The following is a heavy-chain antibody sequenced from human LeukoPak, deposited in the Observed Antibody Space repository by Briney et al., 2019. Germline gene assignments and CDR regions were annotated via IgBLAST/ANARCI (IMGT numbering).Heavy chain of an antibody. J-gene: IGHJ6*03. V-gene: IGHV4-39*07. Sequence: PSETLSLTCTVSGGSISSSSYYWGWIRQPPGTGLEWIGSIYYSGSTYYNPSLKSRVTMSVDTFKNQFSLKLSSVTAADTAVYYCAGGWLQYYYYYMDVWGKGTTVTISS. CDR2: IYYSGST. D-gene: IGHD5-24*01. CDR1: GGSISSSSYY. CDR3: AGGWLQYYYYYMDV.